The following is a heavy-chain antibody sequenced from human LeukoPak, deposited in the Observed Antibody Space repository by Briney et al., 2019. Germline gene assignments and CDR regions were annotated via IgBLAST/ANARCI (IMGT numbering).Heavy chain of an antibody. J-gene: IGHJ4*02. CDR1: GGSINSGGYY. D-gene: IGHD3-10*01. CDR2: IFYSGST. V-gene: IGHV4-31*03. Sequence: SETLSLTCTVSGGSINSGGYYWSWIRQHPGKGLEWIGYIFYSGSTYYNPSLKSRVTISVDTSKNQFSLKLSSVTAADTAVYYCARVNVLRGQGFNYWGQGTLVTVSS. CDR3: ARVNVLRGQGFNY.